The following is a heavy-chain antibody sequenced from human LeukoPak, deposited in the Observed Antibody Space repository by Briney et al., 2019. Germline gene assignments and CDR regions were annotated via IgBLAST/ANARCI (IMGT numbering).Heavy chain of an antibody. CDR1: GGSISSYY. Sequence: SETLSLTCTVSGGSISSYYWSWIRQPPGKGLEWIGYIYYSGTTNYNPSLKSRVTISVGTSKNQFSLKLSSVTAADTAVYYCARDSHGSGSHGYWGQGTLVTISS. V-gene: IGHV4-59*01. CDR3: ARDSHGSGSHGY. J-gene: IGHJ4*02. CDR2: IYYSGTT. D-gene: IGHD3-10*01.